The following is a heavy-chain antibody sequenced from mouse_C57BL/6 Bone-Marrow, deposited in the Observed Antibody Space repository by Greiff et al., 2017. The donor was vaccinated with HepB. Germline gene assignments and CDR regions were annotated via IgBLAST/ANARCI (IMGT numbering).Heavy chain of an antibody. V-gene: IGHV1-76*01. CDR3: ARFYYDYFDY. CDR2: IYPGSGNT. J-gene: IGHJ2*01. D-gene: IGHD1-1*01. CDR1: GYTFTDYY. Sequence: VKLMESGAELVRPGASVKLSCKASGYTFTDYYINWVKQRPGQGLEWIARIYPGSGNTYYNEKFKGKATLTAEKSSSTAYMQLSSLTSEDSAVYFCARFYYDYFDYWGQGTTLTVSS.